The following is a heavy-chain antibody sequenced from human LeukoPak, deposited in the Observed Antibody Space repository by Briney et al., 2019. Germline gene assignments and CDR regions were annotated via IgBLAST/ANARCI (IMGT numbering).Heavy chain of an antibody. Sequence: GALELSCAASGFTFSSHAMSWVRQAPGKALEWVSPISGSGGSTYYADSVKGRFTISRDNSKNTLYLQMNSLRAEDTAVYYCAKPITMVRQPSFDYWGQGTLVTVSS. CDR3: AKPITMVRQPSFDY. V-gene: IGHV3-23*01. D-gene: IGHD3-10*01. CDR2: ISGSGGST. CDR1: GFTFSSHA. J-gene: IGHJ4*02.